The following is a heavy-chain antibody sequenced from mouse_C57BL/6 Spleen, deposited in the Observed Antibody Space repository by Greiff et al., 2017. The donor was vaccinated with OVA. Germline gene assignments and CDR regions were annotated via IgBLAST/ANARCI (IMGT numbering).Heavy chain of an antibody. Sequence: EVKVEESGPGLVKPSQSLSLTCSVTGYSITSGYYWNWIRQFPGNKLEWMGYISYDGSNNYNPSLKNRISITRDTSKNQFFLKLNSVTTEDTATYYCARGDWDGGYYFDYWGQGTTLTVSS. V-gene: IGHV3-6*01. CDR2: ISYDGSN. J-gene: IGHJ2*01. CDR3: ARGDWDGGYYFDY. D-gene: IGHD4-1*01. CDR1: GYSITSGYY.